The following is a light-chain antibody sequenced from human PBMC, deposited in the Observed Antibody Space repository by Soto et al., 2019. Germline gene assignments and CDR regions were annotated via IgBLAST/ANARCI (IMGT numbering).Light chain of an antibody. J-gene: IGLJ3*02. Sequence: QPVLTQPPSVSGAPGQRVTISCTGSSSNVGADYDVHWYQQLPGTAPKLLIFDNSNRPSGVPDRFSGSRSGTSASLAITGLQDEDEADYYCQSYDSSLSAWVFGGGTKLTVL. CDR3: QSYDSSLSAWV. CDR2: DNS. V-gene: IGLV1-40*01. CDR1: SSNVGADYD.